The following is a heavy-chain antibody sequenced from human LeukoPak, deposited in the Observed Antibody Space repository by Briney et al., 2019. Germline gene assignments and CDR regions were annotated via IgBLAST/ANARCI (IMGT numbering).Heavy chain of an antibody. V-gene: IGHV3-9*01. CDR3: AKDNRPV. Sequence: GGSLRLSCAASGFTFSSYAMSWVRQAPGKGLEWVSGISWNSGSIGYADSVKGRFTISRDNAKNSLYLQMNSLRAEDTALYYCAKDNRPVWGQGTMVTVSS. CDR1: GFTFSSYA. CDR2: ISWNSGSI. J-gene: IGHJ3*01.